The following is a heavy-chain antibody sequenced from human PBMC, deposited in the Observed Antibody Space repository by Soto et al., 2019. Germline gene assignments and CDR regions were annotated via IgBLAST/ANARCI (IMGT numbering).Heavy chain of an antibody. CDR1: GGTFSSYA. Sequence: QVQLVQSGAEVKKPGSSVKVSCKASGGTFSSYAISWVRQAPGQGLEWMGGIIPIFGTANYAQKFQGRVTITTNEYTCTALMEPSTLRSDATDVYCCARTIRGVAAAVTPYCYGMDVWGQGTTLTVS. D-gene: IGHD6-13*01. CDR3: ARTIRGVAAAVTPYCYGMDV. V-gene: IGHV1-69*05. J-gene: IGHJ6*02. CDR2: IIPIFGTA.